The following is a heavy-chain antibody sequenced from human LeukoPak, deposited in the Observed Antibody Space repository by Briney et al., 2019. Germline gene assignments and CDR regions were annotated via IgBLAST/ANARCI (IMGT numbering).Heavy chain of an antibody. CDR3: ARGYSYDSSGYYSKAPPRLYFDY. CDR2: IYYSGST. V-gene: IGHV4-59*01. D-gene: IGHD3-22*01. Sequence: TSETLSLTCTVSGGSISSYYWSWIRQPPGKGLEWIGYIYYSGSTNYNPSLKSRVTISVDTSKNQFSLKLSSVTAADTAVYYWARGYSYDSSGYYSKAPPRLYFDYWGQGTLVTVSS. CDR1: GGSISSYY. J-gene: IGHJ4*02.